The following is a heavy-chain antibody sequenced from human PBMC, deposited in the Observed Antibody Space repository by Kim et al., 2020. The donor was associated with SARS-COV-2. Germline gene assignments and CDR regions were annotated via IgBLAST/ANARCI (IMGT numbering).Heavy chain of an antibody. CDR1: GITFSSHW. V-gene: IGHV3-7*01. Sequence: GGSLRLSCVASGITFSSHWMTWVRQSPGKGLEWVANIKQDGSEKNYMDSVKGRFTISRDNAKSSLYLQMNSLRADDTAVYYCASRPAADTYYAVFDYWGQGTLVTVSS. CDR3: ASRPAADTYYAVFDY. J-gene: IGHJ4*02. D-gene: IGHD1-26*01. CDR2: IKQDGSEK.